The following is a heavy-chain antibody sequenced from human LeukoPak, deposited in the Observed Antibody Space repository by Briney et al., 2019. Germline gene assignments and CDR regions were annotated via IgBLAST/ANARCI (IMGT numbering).Heavy chain of an antibody. CDR3: ARGPQKYFDY. J-gene: IGHJ4*02. CDR2: INHSGST. Sequence: RSETLSLTCAVYGGSFSGYYWSWIRQPPGKGLEWIGEINHSGSTNYNPSLKSRVTISVDTSKNQFSLKLSSVTAADTAVYYCARGPQKYFDYWGQGTLVTVSS. V-gene: IGHV4-34*01. CDR1: GGSFSGYY.